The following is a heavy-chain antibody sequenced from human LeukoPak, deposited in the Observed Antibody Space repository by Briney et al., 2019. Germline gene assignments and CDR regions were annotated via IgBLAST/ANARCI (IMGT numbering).Heavy chain of an antibody. CDR2: VYTSGGGT. J-gene: IGHJ3*02. CDR3: ARGSSSWYGRAFDI. D-gene: IGHD6-13*01. Sequence: ASVKVSCKASGYTFTRFYIHWVRQAPGQGLEWMGVVYTSGGGTIYAQKFQGRVTMTRDTSTSTAYMELSSLRSEDTAVYYCARGSSSWYGRAFDIWGQGTMVTVSS. CDR1: GYTFTRFY. V-gene: IGHV1-46*01.